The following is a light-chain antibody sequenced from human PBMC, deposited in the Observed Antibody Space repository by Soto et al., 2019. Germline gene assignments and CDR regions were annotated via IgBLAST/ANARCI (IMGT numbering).Light chain of an antibody. J-gene: IGKJ1*01. CDR2: GAS. V-gene: IGKV3-15*01. CDR1: QSVSSN. Sequence: EIVMTQSPATLSVTTGERATLSCRASQSVSSNLAWYQQKPGQAPRLLIYGASTRATGIPARFSGSGSGTEFTLTISSLQSEDFAVYYCQHYDNWPLTFGQGTKVEIK. CDR3: QHYDNWPLT.